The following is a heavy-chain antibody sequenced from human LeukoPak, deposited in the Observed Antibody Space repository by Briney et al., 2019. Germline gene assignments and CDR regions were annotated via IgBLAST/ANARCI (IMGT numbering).Heavy chain of an antibody. CDR2: IYYSGST. Sequence: SSEALSLTCTVSGGSISSSNYYWGWIRLPPGKGLEWIGSIYYSGSTSYNPSLKSRVTISVDTSKNQFSLKLNSVTAADTAVYYCARQGPLTTAVTTRTNPFDYWGQGTLVTVSS. J-gene: IGHJ4*02. CDR3: ARQGPLTTAVTTRTNPFDY. V-gene: IGHV4-39*01. D-gene: IGHD4-11*01. CDR1: GGSISSSNYY.